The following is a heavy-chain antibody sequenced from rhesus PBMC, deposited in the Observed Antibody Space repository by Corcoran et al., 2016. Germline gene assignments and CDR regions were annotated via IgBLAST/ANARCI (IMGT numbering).Heavy chain of an antibody. J-gene: IGHJ4*01. V-gene: IGHV2-1*01. Sequence: QVTLKESGPALVKPTQTLTLTCIFSGFSLSTSGMGVGWISKPPGKTLEWLAHIYWDDDQRYRTSLKSRLTISKGTSKNQVVLTMTNMDPVDTATYYCVRRRNEYSNYFDYWGQGVLVTVSS. CDR3: VRRRNEYSNYFDY. D-gene: IGHD4-23*01. CDR2: IYWDDDQ. CDR1: GFSLSTSGMG.